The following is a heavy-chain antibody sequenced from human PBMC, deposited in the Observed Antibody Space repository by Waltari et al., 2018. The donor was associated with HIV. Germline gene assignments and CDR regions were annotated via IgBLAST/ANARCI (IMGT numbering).Heavy chain of an antibody. CDR2: IDPNNGAT. Sequence: QVQLVQSGPEVKKPGASVKVSCEASTYIFTIFFIPWVRQAPGQGREWRGYIDPNNGATNYAPKFQGRVTMTRDTSIKTAYMELSGLTSDDTAVYYCARQYSGFDYRYVAYWGQGTLVTVSS. CDR1: TYIFTIFF. J-gene: IGHJ4*02. V-gene: IGHV1-2*02. CDR3: ARQYSGFDYRYVAY. D-gene: IGHD5-12*01.